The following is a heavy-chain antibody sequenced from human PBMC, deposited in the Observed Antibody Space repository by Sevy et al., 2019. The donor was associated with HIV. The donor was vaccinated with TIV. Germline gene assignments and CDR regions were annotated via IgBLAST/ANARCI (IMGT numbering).Heavy chain of an antibody. V-gene: IGHV3-23*01. CDR3: AKGDSTFYGMDV. CDR1: GFTFSTYT. Sequence: GSLRLSCAASGFTFSTYTMTWVRQAPGKGLEWVSAISGSAGSTYYAASVKGRFTISRDNSKNTLYLQMNSLRVEDTAVYYCAKGDSTFYGMDVWGQGTTVTVSS. D-gene: IGHD6-13*01. CDR2: ISGSAGST. J-gene: IGHJ6*02.